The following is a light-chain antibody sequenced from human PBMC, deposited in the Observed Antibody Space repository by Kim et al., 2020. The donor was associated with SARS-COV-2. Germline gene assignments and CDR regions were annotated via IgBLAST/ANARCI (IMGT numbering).Light chain of an antibody. Sequence: APGERTTLPCWASRPSSSSYLAWYQQRPGQAPRLLMYGASSRAAGVPDRFSGSGSGTEFTLTISRLEPEDFAVYYCQQYSSSPRTFGAGTKVDIK. CDR3: QQYSSSPRT. CDR2: GAS. V-gene: IGKV3-20*01. CDR1: RPSSSSY. J-gene: IGKJ4*02.